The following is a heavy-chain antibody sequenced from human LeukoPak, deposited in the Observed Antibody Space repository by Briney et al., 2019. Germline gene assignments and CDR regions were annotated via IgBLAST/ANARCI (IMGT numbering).Heavy chain of an antibody. CDR1: GFTFSSYE. D-gene: IGHD5-12*01. Sequence: GGSLRLSCAASGFTFSSYEMNWVRQAPGKGLEWVSYISSSSSPIYYADSVKGRFTISRDNAKNSLFLQMNSLRAEDTAVYYCAREGREKVAAITNRYYNYYLDLWGKGTTVTVSS. CDR2: ISSSSSPI. J-gene: IGHJ6*03. CDR3: AREGREKVAAITNRYYNYYLDL. V-gene: IGHV3-48*03.